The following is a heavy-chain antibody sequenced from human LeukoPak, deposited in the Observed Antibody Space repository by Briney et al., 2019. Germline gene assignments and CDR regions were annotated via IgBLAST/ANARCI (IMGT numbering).Heavy chain of an antibody. V-gene: IGHV4-34*01. CDR2: INHSGST. CDR3: ARAGDYFDY. CDR1: GGSFSGYY. J-gene: IGHJ4*02. Sequence: SETPSLTCAVYGGSFSGYYWSWIRQPPGKGLEWIGEINHSGSTNYNPSLKSRVTISVDTSKNQFSLKLSSVTAADTAVYYCARAGDYFDYWGQGTLVTVSS.